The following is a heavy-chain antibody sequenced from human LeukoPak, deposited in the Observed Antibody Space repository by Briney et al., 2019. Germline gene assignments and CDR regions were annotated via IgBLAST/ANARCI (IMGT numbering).Heavy chain of an antibody. CDR1: GFTFSSYW. CDR3: ARVVGSSSWISYYYYGMDV. J-gene: IGHJ6*02. V-gene: IGHV3-7*01. D-gene: IGHD6-13*01. CDR2: INHNGNVN. Sequence: GGSLRLSCAASGFTFSSYWMNWARQAPGKGLEWVASINHNGNVNYYVDSVKGRFTISRDNAKNSLYLQMNSLRAEDTAVYYCARVVGSSSWISYYYYGMDVWGQGTTVTVSS.